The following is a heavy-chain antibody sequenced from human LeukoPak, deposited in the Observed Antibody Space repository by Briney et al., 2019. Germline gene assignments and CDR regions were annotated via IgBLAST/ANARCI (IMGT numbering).Heavy chain of an antibody. J-gene: IGHJ6*02. D-gene: IGHD6-13*01. CDR1: GGTFSSYA. Sequence: SVKVSCKASGGTFSSYAISWVRQAPGQGLEWMGGIIPIFGTANYAQKFQGRVTITADESTSTAYMELSSLRSEDTAVYYCARGGIDSSSWYLYYYGMDVWGQGTTVTVSS. V-gene: IGHV1-69*13. CDR3: ARGGIDSSSWYLYYYGMDV. CDR2: IIPIFGTA.